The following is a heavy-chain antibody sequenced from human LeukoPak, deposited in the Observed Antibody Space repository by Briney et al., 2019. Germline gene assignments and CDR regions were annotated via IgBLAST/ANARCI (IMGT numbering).Heavy chain of an antibody. CDR3: ARVSPSASVNYYYGMDV. V-gene: IGHV4-39*07. CDR1: GGSISSGSYY. Sequence: PSETLSLTCTVSGGSISSGSYYWGWIRQPPGKGLEWIGSIYYSGSTYYNPSLKSRVTISVDTSKNQFSLKLSSVTAADTAVYYCARVSPSASVNYYYGMDVWGQGTTVTVSS. J-gene: IGHJ6*02. CDR2: IYYSGST. D-gene: IGHD6-6*01.